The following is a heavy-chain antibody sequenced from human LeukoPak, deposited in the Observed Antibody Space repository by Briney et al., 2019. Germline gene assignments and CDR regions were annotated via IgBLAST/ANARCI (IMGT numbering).Heavy chain of an antibody. CDR3: ARWVEVVVVPAAIRSGGWFEP. D-gene: IGHD2-2*01. V-gene: IGHV1-2*02. CDR1: GYTCTDTY. CDR2: VKLNRSGT. Sequence: ASETVSCKASGYTCTDTYKHWVRQAPGQGHGLKGIVKLNRSGTTYTHQLQDRVTTTSDKSISTAYSVLLRLRSDATAAYYYARWVEVVVVPAAIRSGGWFEPWGQGALVTVS. J-gene: IGHJ5*02.